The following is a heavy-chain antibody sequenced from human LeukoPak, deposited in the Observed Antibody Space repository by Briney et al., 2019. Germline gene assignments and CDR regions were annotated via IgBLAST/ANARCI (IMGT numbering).Heavy chain of an antibody. V-gene: IGHV4-31*03. CDR2: IYDSGTT. D-gene: IGHD1-14*01. Sequence: SQTLSLTCTVSGGSISDGGYYWSWIRQHPGKGLEWIGYIYDSGTTYYSPALQCRVTISVDTSDNKFSLKLKSLTAADTAVYYCARGGDRRGFDYWGQGTLVTVSS. CDR1: GGSISDGGYY. J-gene: IGHJ4*02. CDR3: ARGGDRRGFDY.